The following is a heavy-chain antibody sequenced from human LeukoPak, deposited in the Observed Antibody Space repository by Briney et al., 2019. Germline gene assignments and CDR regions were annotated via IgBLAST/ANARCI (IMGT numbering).Heavy chain of an antibody. V-gene: IGHV6-1*01. CDR1: GNSVSINTTA. J-gene: IGHJ6*02. CDR2: TYYRSKWYN. Sequence: SQTLSLTCALSGNSVSINTTAWNWIRQSPSRGLEWLGRTYYRSKWYNNYAPSVESRITINPDTSKNQFSLKLSSATAADTAVYYCARSSSGLSLGMDVWGQGTTVTVSS. CDR3: ARSSSGLSLGMDV. D-gene: IGHD6-19*01.